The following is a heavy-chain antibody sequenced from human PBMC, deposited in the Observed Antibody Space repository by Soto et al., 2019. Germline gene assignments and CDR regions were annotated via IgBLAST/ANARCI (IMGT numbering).Heavy chain of an antibody. CDR1: GFTFSSYS. J-gene: IGHJ4*02. V-gene: IGHV3-21*01. CDR2: ISSSSSYI. D-gene: IGHD4-17*01. Sequence: TGGALRLSCAASGFTFSSYSMNWVRQAPGKGLEWVSSISSSSSYIYYADSVKGRFTISRDNAKNSLYLQMNSLRAEDTAVYYCVRCVGDDYCDYALDYWGQGTLVTVSS. CDR3: VRCVGDDYCDYALDY.